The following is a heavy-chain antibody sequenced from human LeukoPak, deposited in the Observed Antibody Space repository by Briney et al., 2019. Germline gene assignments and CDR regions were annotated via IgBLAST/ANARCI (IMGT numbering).Heavy chain of an antibody. CDR3: ARDPHVAGTTYFDY. D-gene: IGHD6-19*01. Sequence: ASLKLSCKAYGYTFTGYYMRWVRQAPGQGLEWMGWINPNGGGTNYAQKFQGRVTMTRDTSINTAYMKLSRLRSDVTAVYYGARDPHVAGTTYFDYWGQGTLVTVSS. J-gene: IGHJ4*02. V-gene: IGHV1-2*02. CDR2: INPNGGGT. CDR1: GYTFTGYY.